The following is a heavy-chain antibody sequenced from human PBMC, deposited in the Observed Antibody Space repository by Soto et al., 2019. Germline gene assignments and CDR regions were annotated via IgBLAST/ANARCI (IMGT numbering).Heavy chain of an antibody. D-gene: IGHD6-6*01. CDR1: GYIFTNFY. V-gene: IGHV1-46*03. J-gene: IGHJ4*02. Sequence: QVQLVPPGAEVKKPGASVKFSCKASGYIFTNFYIHWVRQAPGQGLEWIGIINPNGGSTNYAQNFQGRVTMTRDTSTSTVYMDLSSLRSEDTAVYYCTRGLASGDYWGQGTLITVSS. CDR3: TRGLASGDY. CDR2: INPNGGST.